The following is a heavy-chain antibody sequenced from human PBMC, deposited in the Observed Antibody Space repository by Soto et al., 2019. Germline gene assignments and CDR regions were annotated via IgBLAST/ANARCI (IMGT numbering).Heavy chain of an antibody. V-gene: IGHV1-69*13. CDR3: ARDPSTINKLIGVWFDP. CDR1: GDTFGRFT. D-gene: IGHD4-4*01. Sequence: SVKVSCKASGDTFGRFTINWVRQAPGQGLEWMGGIKPISDITNYAQRFQGRVTFTADASTSTVYLGLSSLRSEDTAMYYCARDPSTINKLIGVWFDPWGQGTLVTVSS. CDR2: IKPISDIT. J-gene: IGHJ5*02.